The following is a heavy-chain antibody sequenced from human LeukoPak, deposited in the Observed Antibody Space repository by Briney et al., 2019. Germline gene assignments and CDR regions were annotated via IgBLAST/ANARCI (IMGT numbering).Heavy chain of an antibody. J-gene: IGHJ4*02. CDR1: GFTFSYAY. Sequence: GGSLRLSCAASGFTFSYAYMNWVRQAPGQGPEWVGRIKSKGDGGTTDYAAPVKGRFIISRDDSKNMLYLQMNSLTTEDTAVYYCTAVTMVRGINWGQGTLVTVSS. D-gene: IGHD3-10*01. CDR2: IKSKGDGGTT. V-gene: IGHV3-15*01. CDR3: TAVTMVRGIN.